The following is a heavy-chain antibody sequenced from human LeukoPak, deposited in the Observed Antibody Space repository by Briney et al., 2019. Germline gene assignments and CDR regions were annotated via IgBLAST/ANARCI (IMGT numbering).Heavy chain of an antibody. Sequence: ASVKVSCKASGYTFTSYYMHWVRQAPGQGLEWMGIINPSGGSTSYAQKFQGRVTMTRDTSISTAYMELSRLRSDDTAVYYCARDAGDIVVVTGAFDIWGQGTMVTVSS. J-gene: IGHJ3*02. D-gene: IGHD2-21*02. CDR1: GYTFTSYY. CDR2: INPSGGST. V-gene: IGHV1-46*01. CDR3: ARDAGDIVVVTGAFDI.